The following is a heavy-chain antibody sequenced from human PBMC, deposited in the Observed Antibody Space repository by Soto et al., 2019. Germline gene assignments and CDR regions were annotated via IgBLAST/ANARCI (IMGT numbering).Heavy chain of an antibody. D-gene: IGHD2-8*01. CDR3: AKDRSVLMVYAPTGDY. J-gene: IGHJ4*02. CDR1: GFTFSSYA. Sequence: GWSLRLSCAASGFTFSSYAMSWVRKAPGKGLEWVSAISGSGGSTYYADSVKGRFTISRDNSKNTLYLQMNSLRAEDTAVYYCAKDRSVLMVYAPTGDYWGRGTLVTLSS. CDR2: ISGSGGST. V-gene: IGHV3-23*01.